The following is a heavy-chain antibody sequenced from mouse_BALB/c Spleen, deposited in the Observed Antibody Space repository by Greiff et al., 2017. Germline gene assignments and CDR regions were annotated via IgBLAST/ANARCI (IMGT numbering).Heavy chain of an antibody. CDR2: IWGGGST. D-gene: IGHD1-2*01. CDR1: GFSLSRYS. V-gene: IGHV2-6-4*01. J-gene: IGHJ3*01. Sequence: VQRVESGPGLVAPSQSLSITCTVSGFSLSRYSVHWVRQPPGKGLEWLGMIWGGGSTDYNSALKSRLSISKDNSKSQVFLKMNSLQTDDTAMYYCASPLYGPAWFAYWGQGTLVTVSA. CDR3: ASPLYGPAWFAY.